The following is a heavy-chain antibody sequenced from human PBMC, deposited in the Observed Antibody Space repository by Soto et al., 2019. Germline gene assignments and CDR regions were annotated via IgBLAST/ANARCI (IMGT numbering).Heavy chain of an antibody. V-gene: IGHV1-69*13. CDR1: GGTFSIYA. Sequence: SVQVSCKACGGTFSIYALIWVRQATGQGLEWMGGIIPIFGTANYAQKFQGRVTITADESTSTAYMELSSLRSEDTAVYYCARRSGFYDFWSGPIWFDPWGRGTLVTVSS. CDR3: ARRSGFYDFWSGPIWFDP. CDR2: IIPIFGTA. D-gene: IGHD3-3*01. J-gene: IGHJ5*02.